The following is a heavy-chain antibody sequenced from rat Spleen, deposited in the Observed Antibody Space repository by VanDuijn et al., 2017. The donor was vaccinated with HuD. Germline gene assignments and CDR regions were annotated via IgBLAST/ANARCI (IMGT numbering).Heavy chain of an antibody. CDR1: GFTFSDFD. CDR3: STWDGGYVMHA. D-gene: IGHD1-11*01. J-gene: IGHJ4*01. V-gene: IGHV5S13*01. CDR2: ISTGDDDT. Sequence: EVQLVESGGGLVQPGRSLKLSCAASGFTFSDFDMAWVRQAPTKGLEWVASISTGDDDTYYRDSVKGRFTISRDDEENTLYLQMDSLRSEDTATYYCSTWDGGYVMHAWGQGASVTVSS.